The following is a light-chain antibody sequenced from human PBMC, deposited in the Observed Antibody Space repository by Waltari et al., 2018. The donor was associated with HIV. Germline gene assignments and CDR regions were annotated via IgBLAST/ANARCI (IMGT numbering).Light chain of an antibody. J-gene: IGLJ3*02. V-gene: IGLV1-47*03. CDR2: RNN. Sequence: SVLTQPPSASGTPGQRVTISCSGSSPHLGSNYCYWYQQFPGTTPQLLIYRNNQRPFGVLDRFSGAKSGTSASLAISGLWSEDEADYYCAAWDVSLSGNWVFGGGTKLTVL. CDR3: AAWDVSLSGNWV. CDR1: SPHLGSNY.